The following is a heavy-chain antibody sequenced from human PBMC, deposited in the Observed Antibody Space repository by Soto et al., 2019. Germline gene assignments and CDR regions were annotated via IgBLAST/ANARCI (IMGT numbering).Heavy chain of an antibody. Sequence: GGFLRLSCAASGFTFSSYAMSWARRAPGKGLEWVSVISGSGGRTYYADSVKGRFTISRDNSKNTLYVQMNGLRVEDTAVYYCAKDGGARVWLAGAFDMWGQGTMVTVSS. CDR1: GFTFSSYA. CDR2: ISGSGGRT. V-gene: IGHV3-23*01. D-gene: IGHD2-15*01. CDR3: AKDGGARVWLAGAFDM. J-gene: IGHJ3*02.